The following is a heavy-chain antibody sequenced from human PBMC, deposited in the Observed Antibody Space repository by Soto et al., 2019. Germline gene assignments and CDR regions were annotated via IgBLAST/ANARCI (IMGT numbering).Heavy chain of an antibody. Sequence: QVHLAQSGAEVRKPGASVKVSCKASGYTFSSYAMHWVRQAPGQRLEWMGWINAGYGNTKSSQKFQDRVTISRDTSASTAYMELTSLRSEDTAVYYCARDTGDGTFDFWGQGTLVTVSS. CDR2: INAGYGNT. J-gene: IGHJ4*02. V-gene: IGHV1-3*01. CDR3: ARDTGDGTFDF. D-gene: IGHD7-27*01. CDR1: GYTFSSYA.